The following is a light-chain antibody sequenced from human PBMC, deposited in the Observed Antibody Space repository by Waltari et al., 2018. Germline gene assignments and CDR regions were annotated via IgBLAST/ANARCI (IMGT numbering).Light chain of an antibody. J-gene: IGLJ1*01. CDR1: SSDVGAYAY. CDR2: DVS. Sequence: QSALTQPPSASGSLGQSVTISCTGTSSDVGAYAYVSWFQQHPGKAPKLMIYDVSKRPSGVPDRLSGSKSGNTASLTVSGLQAEDEADYYCSSYAGSNNLVFGSGTKVTVL. CDR3: SSYAGSNNLV. V-gene: IGLV2-8*01.